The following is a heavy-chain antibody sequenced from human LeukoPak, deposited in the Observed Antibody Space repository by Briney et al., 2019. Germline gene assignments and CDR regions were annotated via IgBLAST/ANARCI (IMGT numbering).Heavy chain of an antibody. V-gene: IGHV3-7*01. Sequence: GGSLRLSCAASGFIFSTYWMSWVRQAPGKGLEWVANIKQDGGEEHYVDSVKGRFTISRDNAKNSLYLQMNSLRAEDTAVYYCAELGITMIGGVWGKGTTVTISS. CDR3: AELGITMIGGV. D-gene: IGHD3-10*02. J-gene: IGHJ6*04. CDR2: IKQDGGEE. CDR1: GFIFSTYW.